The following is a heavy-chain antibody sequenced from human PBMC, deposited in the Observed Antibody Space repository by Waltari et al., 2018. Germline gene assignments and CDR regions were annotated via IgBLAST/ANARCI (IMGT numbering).Heavy chain of an antibody. Sequence: EVQLVESGGGLIQPGGSLRLSCAASGFAVSTNYMSWVRQAPGKGLAWVSVIYSDDSTYYADSVKGRFTISRDNSKNTLYLQMNSLRAEDTAVYYCARDWAYGAFDIWGQGTMVTVSS. J-gene: IGHJ3*02. CDR1: GFAVSTNY. CDR2: IYSDDST. CDR3: ARDWAYGAFDI. D-gene: IGHD4-17*01. V-gene: IGHV3-53*01.